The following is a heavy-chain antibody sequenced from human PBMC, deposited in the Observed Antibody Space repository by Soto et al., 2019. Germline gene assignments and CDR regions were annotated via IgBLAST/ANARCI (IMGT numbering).Heavy chain of an antibody. CDR3: ARSVRYSGSYSLDY. Sequence: EVQLVESGGGLVQPGGSLRLSCAASGFTFSSYDMHWVRQATGKGLEWVSAIGTAGDPYYPGSVKGRFTISRENAKNSLYLKMNSLRAGDTAVYYCARSVRYSGSYSLDYWAREPWSPSPQ. CDR1: GFTFSSYD. CDR2: IGTAGDP. J-gene: IGHJ4*02. V-gene: IGHV3-13*05. D-gene: IGHD1-26*01.